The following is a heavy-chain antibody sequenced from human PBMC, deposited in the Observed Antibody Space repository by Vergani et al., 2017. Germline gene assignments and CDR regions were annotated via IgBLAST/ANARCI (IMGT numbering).Heavy chain of an antibody. V-gene: IGHV3-23*01. CDR1: GFTFSSYA. CDR3: AKGASNFDD. CDR2: ISGSGGST. Sequence: EVQLLESGGGLVQPGGSLRLSCAASGFTFSSYAMGWVRQAPGKGLEWVSAISGSGGSTYYADSVQGRFTISRDNSKNTLYLKRNRLIAEDTAVYYCAKGASNFDDWGQGTLVTVSS. J-gene: IGHJ4*02.